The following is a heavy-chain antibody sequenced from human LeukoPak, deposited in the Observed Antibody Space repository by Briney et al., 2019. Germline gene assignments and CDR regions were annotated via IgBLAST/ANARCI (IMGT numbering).Heavy chain of an antibody. CDR3: ARVRFLEWFPAGWFDP. V-gene: IGHV3-23*01. J-gene: IGHJ5*02. D-gene: IGHD3-3*01. Sequence: PGGSLRLSYAASGFTFSSYAMSWVRQAPGKGLEWVSAISGSGGSTYYADSVKGRFTISRDNSKNTLYLQMNSLRAEDTAVYYCARVRFLEWFPAGWFDPWGQGTLVTVSS. CDR2: ISGSGGST. CDR1: GFTFSSYA.